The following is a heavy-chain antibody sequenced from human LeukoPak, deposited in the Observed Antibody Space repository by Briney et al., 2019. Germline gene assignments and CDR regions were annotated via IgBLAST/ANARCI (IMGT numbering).Heavy chain of an antibody. J-gene: IGHJ4*02. D-gene: IGHD3-9*01. CDR1: GFTFSNYS. V-gene: IGHV3-48*04. Sequence: GGSLRLSCAASGFTFSNYSMNWVRQAPGKGLEWVSYISPSSSNRYYADSVKGRFTLSRNNAKNSLYLQMNSLRVEDTAVYYCARSPSGYDNPSYFDYWGQGTPVTVSS. CDR3: ARSPSGYDNPSYFDY. CDR2: ISPSSSNR.